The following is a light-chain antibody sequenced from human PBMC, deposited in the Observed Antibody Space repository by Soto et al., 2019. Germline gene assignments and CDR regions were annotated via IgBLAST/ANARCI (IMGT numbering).Light chain of an antibody. V-gene: IGKV3-11*01. CDR3: QQRSNWPLT. Sequence: EIVLTQSPATLSLSPGERATLSCRASQSVTTHLAWYQQRPDQAPRLLIYDASNRATGIPARFSGSGSGTDFTLTISRLEPEDFAVYYWQQRSNWPLTFGGGTKVEIK. CDR1: QSVTTH. J-gene: IGKJ4*01. CDR2: DAS.